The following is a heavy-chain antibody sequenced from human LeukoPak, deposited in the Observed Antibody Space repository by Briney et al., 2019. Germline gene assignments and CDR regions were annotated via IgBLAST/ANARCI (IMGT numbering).Heavy chain of an antibody. J-gene: IGHJ4*02. Sequence: SETLSLTCTVSGDSINSSDYYWGWIRQPPGKGLEWIRTVYYTGSTYYKPSLKSRLTISVDRSKNHFSLKMNSVTAADTGVYYCARHGNWDPFDYWGQGILVTVSS. CDR2: VYYTGST. V-gene: IGHV4-39*01. CDR1: GDSINSSDYY. CDR3: ARHGNWDPFDY. D-gene: IGHD7-27*01.